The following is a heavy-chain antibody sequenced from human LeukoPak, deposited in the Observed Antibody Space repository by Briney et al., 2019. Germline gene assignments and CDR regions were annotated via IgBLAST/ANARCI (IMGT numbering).Heavy chain of an antibody. D-gene: IGHD5-18*01. CDR2: INHSGST. Sequence: SETLSLTCAVYGGSFSGYYWSWIRQPPGKGLEWIGEINHSGSTNYNPSLKSRVTISVDTSKNQFSLKLTSVTAADTAVYYCARGVYNCGSDCYFDLWGRGILVTVSS. CDR3: ARGVYNCGSDCYFDL. J-gene: IGHJ2*01. CDR1: GGSFSGYY. V-gene: IGHV4-34*01.